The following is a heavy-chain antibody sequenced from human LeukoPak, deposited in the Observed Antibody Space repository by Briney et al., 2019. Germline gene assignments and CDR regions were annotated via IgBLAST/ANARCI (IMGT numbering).Heavy chain of an antibody. Sequence: SETLSLTCTVSGGSISSGSYYWSWIRQPAGKGLEWIGRIYTSGSTNYNPSLKSRVTISVDTSKNQFSLKLSSVTAADTAVYYCARWARLEYYYDSSGYYSGGYCFDYWGQGTLVTVS. CDR3: ARWARLEYYYDSSGYYSGGYCFDY. CDR1: GGSISSGSYY. V-gene: IGHV4-61*02. D-gene: IGHD3-22*01. J-gene: IGHJ4*02. CDR2: IYTSGST.